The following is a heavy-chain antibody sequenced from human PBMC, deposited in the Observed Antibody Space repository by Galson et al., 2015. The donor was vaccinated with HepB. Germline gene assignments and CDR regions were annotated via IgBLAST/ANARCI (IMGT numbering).Heavy chain of an antibody. D-gene: IGHD3-10*01. Sequence: SVKVSCKASGYTFTSYGISWVRQAPGQGLEWMGWISAYNGNTNYAQKLQGRVTMTTDTSTSTAYMELRSLRSDDTAVYYCARHGSGSYAYYYYGMDVWGQGTTVTVSS. CDR2: ISAYNGNT. CDR1: GYTFTSYG. V-gene: IGHV1-18*01. J-gene: IGHJ6*02. CDR3: ARHGSGSYAYYYYGMDV.